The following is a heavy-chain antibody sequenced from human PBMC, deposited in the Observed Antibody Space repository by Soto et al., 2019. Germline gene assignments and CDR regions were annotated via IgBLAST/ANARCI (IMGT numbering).Heavy chain of an antibody. Sequence: QVHLVQSGAVVENPGASVKVSCKASGYTFTNFGSNWVRQAPGQGLEWMGWITPYNGNANYPQKHQLRLTITTDTATNTAYLEQRRLRSADTAVYFCARARMFIGAHHDYLGQGTRVTVSS. V-gene: IGHV1-18*04. CDR2: ITPYNGNA. J-gene: IGHJ4*02. CDR1: GYTFTNFG. D-gene: IGHD3-10*02. CDR3: ARARMFIGAHHDY.